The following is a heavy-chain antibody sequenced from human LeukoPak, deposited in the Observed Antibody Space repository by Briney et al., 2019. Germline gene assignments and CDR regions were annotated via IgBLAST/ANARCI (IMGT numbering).Heavy chain of an antibody. J-gene: IGHJ6*02. D-gene: IGHD3-16*02. CDR1: GGSISSGGYY. V-gene: IGHV4-31*03. CDR3: ARHYVDIRTVGASYYYYGLDV. CDR2: IYYSGST. Sequence: PSQTLSLTCTVSGGSISSGGYYWSWIRQHPGKGLEWIGYIYYSGSTYYNPSLKSRVTISVDTSKNQFSLKVTSVTAADTAVFYCARHYVDIRTVGASYYYYGLDVWGQGTTVTVSS.